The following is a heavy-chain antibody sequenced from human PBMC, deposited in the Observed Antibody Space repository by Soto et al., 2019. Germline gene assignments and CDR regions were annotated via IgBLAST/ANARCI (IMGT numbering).Heavy chain of an antibody. J-gene: IGHJ6*02. CDR1: GGSISSGGYY. Sequence: SETLSLTCTVSGGSISSGGYYWSWIRQHPGKGLEWIGYIYYSGSTYYNPSLKSRVTISVDTSKNQFSLKLSSVTAADTAVYYCARDGLPGRDDRSYYGMDVCGQGTTVTVSS. CDR3: ARDGLPGRDDRSYYGMDV. V-gene: IGHV4-31*03. CDR2: IYYSGST. D-gene: IGHD1-1*01.